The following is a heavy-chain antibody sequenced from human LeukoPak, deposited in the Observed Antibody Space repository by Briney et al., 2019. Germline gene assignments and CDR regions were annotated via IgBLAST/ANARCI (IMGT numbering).Heavy chain of an antibody. CDR3: ARRPAVGSSWPSDY. CDR1: GGSFSGYY. D-gene: IGHD6-13*01. V-gene: IGHV4-34*01. CDR2: INHSGST. Sequence: PSETLSLTCAVYGGSFSGYYWSWIRQPPGKGLEWIGEINHSGSTNYNPSLKSRVTISVDTSKNQFSLKLSSVTAADTAVYYCARRPAVGSSWPSDYWGQGTLVTVSS. J-gene: IGHJ4*02.